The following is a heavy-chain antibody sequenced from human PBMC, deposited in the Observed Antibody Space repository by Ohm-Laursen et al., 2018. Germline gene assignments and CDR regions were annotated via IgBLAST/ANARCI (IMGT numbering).Heavy chain of an antibody. Sequence: SLRLSFAAPGFTLSNYAISWVRPAPGKGLEWGSKIGGGGDGIVHADSVRGRFTISSDNSKNTLYLQMNSLRAEDTAVYYCAKDLYDSSAFDYWGQGTLVTVSS. J-gene: IGHJ4*02. CDR3: AKDLYDSSAFDY. CDR1: GFTLSNYA. V-gene: IGHV3-23*01. CDR2: IGGGGDGI. D-gene: IGHD3-22*01.